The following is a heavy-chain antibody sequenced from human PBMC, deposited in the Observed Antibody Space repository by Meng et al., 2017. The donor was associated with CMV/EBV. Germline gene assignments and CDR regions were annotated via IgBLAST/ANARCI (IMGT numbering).Heavy chain of an antibody. V-gene: IGHV1-18*01. Sequence: QVPRVQSGGEVEKPGASVKVSSRASGDTFTSYGISWVRQAPGQGLEWMGWISAYNGNTNYAQKLQGRGTMTTDTSTSTAYMELRSLRSDDTAVYYCATDILTHFDYWGQGTLVTVSS. D-gene: IGHD3-9*01. CDR3: ATDILTHFDY. CDR1: GDTFTSYG. CDR2: ISAYNGNT. J-gene: IGHJ4*02.